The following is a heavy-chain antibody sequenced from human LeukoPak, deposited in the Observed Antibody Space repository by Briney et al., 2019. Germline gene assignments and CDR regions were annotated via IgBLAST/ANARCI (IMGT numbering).Heavy chain of an antibody. CDR1: GYSFTSYW. V-gene: IGHV5-51*01. D-gene: IGHD4-11*01. CDR3: ARLNYADWFDP. CDR2: IYPGDSDT. J-gene: IGHJ5*02. Sequence: GESLKISCKGSGYSFTSYWIGWVRQMPGKGLERMGIIYPGDSDTRYSPSFQGQVTISADKSISTAHLQWSSLKASDTAMYYCARLNYADWFDPWGQGTLVTVSS.